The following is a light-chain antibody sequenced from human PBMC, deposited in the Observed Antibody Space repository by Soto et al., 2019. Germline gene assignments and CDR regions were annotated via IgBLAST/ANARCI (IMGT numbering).Light chain of an antibody. V-gene: IGLV2-11*01. CDR3: CSYAGTYTFVV. CDR2: DVS. Sequence: QSVLTQPRSVSGSPGQSVTISCTGTSNDVGGYNYVSWYQQNPGKAPKLMIYDVSKRPSGVPDRFSGSKYDNTASLTISGLQAEDEADYYCCSYAGTYTFVVFGGGTKLTVL. J-gene: IGLJ2*01. CDR1: SNDVGGYNY.